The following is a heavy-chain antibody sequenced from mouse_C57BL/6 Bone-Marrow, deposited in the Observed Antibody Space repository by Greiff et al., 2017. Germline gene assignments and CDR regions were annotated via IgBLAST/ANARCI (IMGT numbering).Heavy chain of an antibody. D-gene: IGHD2-3*01. CDR2: IDPSDSYT. Sequence: QVQLQQPGAELVMPGASVKLSCKASGYTFTSYWMHWVKQRPGQGLEWIGEIDPSDSYTNYNQKFKGKSTLTVDKSASTAYMQRSSRTSEDSAVYYCARGGYYVEDWGQGTTRTGAS. V-gene: IGHV1-69*01. CDR3: ARGGYYVED. CDR1: GYTFTSYW. J-gene: IGHJ2*01.